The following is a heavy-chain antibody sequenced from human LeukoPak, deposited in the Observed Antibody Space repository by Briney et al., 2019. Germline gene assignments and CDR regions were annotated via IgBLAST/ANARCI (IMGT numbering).Heavy chain of an antibody. V-gene: IGHV5-51*01. CDR2: IYPGDSDT. CDR3: ASDLLSGSYEVGAFDL. Sequence: PGESLKISCKGSGYSFTSYWIGWVRQMPGKGLEWMGIIYPGDSDTRYSPSFQGQVTISADKSISTAYLQWSSLKASDIAMYYCASDLLSGSYEVGAFDLWGQGTMVTVSS. J-gene: IGHJ3*01. CDR1: GYSFTSYW. D-gene: IGHD3-10*01.